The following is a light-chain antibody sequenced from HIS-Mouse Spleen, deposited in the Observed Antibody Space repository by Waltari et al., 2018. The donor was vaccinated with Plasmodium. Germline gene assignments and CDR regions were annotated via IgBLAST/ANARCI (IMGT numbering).Light chain of an antibody. CDR3: CSYAGSSTFVV. V-gene: IGLV2-23*03. J-gene: IGLJ2*01. CDR1: SSAVGRYNL. CDR2: EGS. Sequence: QSALTQPASVSGSPGQSPTISCTGTSSAVGRYNLVPWYQQHPGKAPKLMIYEGSKRPSGVSNRFSGSKSGNTASLTISGLQAEDEADYYCCSYAGSSTFVVFGGGTKLTVL.